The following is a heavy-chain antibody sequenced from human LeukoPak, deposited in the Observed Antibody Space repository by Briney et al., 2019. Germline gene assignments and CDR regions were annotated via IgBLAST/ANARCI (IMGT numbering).Heavy chain of an antibody. V-gene: IGHV4-59*01. CDR1: GGSISSYY. J-gene: IGHJ4*02. CDR3: ARERVGSTSGAFEY. D-gene: IGHD1-26*01. CDR2: VYYIGST. Sequence: PSETLSLTCTVSGGSISSYYWNWIRQPPGKGLEWIGYVYYIGSTNYSPSLKSRVTMSVDTSKSQFSLRLSSVTAADTAVYYCARERVGSTSGAFEYWGQGTLVAVSS.